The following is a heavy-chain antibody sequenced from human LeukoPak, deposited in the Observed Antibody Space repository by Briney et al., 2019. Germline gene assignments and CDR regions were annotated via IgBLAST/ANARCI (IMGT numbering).Heavy chain of an antibody. CDR2: IYPDDSDT. V-gene: IGHV5-51*01. J-gene: IGHJ4*02. D-gene: IGHD6-19*01. CDR3: ARANIAVAAPFDY. CDR1: GYSFTSYW. Sequence: GESLKISCKGSGYSFTSYWIGWVRQMPGKGLEWMGIIYPDDSDTRYSPSFQGQVTISADKSISTAYLQWSSLKASDTAMYYCARANIAVAAPFDYWGQGTLVTVSS.